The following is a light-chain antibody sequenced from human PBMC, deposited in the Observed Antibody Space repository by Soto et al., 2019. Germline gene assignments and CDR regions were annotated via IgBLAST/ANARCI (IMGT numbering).Light chain of an antibody. CDR1: RTISSY. J-gene: IGKJ3*01. V-gene: IGKV1-39*01. Sequence: DIQMTQSPSSLSAYVGDRVTMTCRASRTISSYLNWYQQKPEEAPKLLIYAASTLQSGVPSRFSGSGSGTDFTLTISSLQPEDFATYYCQQIYSTPGTFGPGTKVDIK. CDR2: AAS. CDR3: QQIYSTPGT.